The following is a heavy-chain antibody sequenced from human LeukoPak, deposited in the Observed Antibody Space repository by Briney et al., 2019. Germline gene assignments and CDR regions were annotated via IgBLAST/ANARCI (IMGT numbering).Heavy chain of an antibody. J-gene: IGHJ5*02. CDR1: GYTFTSYA. CDR2: IIPIFGTA. D-gene: IGHD7-27*01. V-gene: IGHV1-69*13. Sequence: ASVKVSCKASGYTFTSYAISWVRQAPGQGLEWMGGIIPIFGTANYAQKFQGRVTITADESTSTAYMELSSLRSEDTAVYYCASQYWGSPSSNWFDPWGQGTLVTVSS. CDR3: ASQYWGSPSSNWFDP.